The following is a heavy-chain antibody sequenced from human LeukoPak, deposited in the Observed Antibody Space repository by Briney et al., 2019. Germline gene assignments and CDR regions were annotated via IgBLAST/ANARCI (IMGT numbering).Heavy chain of an antibody. J-gene: IGHJ4*02. Sequence: GGSLRLSCAASGFTFDDYAMHWVRQAPGKGLEWVSGITWNSGSIGYADSVKGRFTISRDNAKNSLYLQMNSLRAEDTALYYCTTDLASIAAAGNLGYWGQGTLVTVSS. V-gene: IGHV3-9*01. D-gene: IGHD6-13*01. CDR2: ITWNSGSI. CDR1: GFTFDDYA. CDR3: TTDLASIAAAGNLGY.